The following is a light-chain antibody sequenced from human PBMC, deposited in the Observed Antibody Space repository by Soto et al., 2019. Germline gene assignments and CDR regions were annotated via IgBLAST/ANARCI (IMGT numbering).Light chain of an antibody. V-gene: IGLV2-11*01. J-gene: IGLJ2*01. CDR3: CSYTGSYTHVA. CDR2: DVN. CDR1: SSDVGGYNY. Sequence: QSALTQPRSVSGSPGQSVTISCTGTSSDVGGYNYVSWYQHPPGKAPKFLIYDVNKRPSGVPDRFSGSKSGNTASLTISGLQAEDEADYYCCSYTGSYTHVAFGGGTKLTVL.